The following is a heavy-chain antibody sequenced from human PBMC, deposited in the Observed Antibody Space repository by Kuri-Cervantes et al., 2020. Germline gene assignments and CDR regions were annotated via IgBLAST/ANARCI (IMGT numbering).Heavy chain of an antibody. J-gene: IGHJ3*02. Sequence: GGSLRLSRAASGFTFSSYWMSWVRQAPGKGLEWVANIKQDGSEKYYVDSVKGRFTISRDNAKNSLYLQMNSLRAEDTAVYYCAREPIFGVVTVDAFDIWGQGTMVTVSS. D-gene: IGHD3-3*01. CDR3: AREPIFGVVTVDAFDI. V-gene: IGHV3-7*01. CDR1: GFTFSSYW. CDR2: IKQDGSEK.